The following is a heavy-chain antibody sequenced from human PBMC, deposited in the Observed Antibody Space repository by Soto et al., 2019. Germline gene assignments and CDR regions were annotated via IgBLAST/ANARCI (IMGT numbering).Heavy chain of an antibody. CDR1: GGTFSSYA. Sequence: GASVKVSCKASGGTFSSYAISWVRQAPGQGLECMGGFIPIFGTANYAQKFQGRVTITADESTSTAYMELSSLRSEDTAVYYCARHVPAAGYYYGMDVWGQGTTVTVSS. D-gene: IGHD2-2*01. V-gene: IGHV1-69*13. J-gene: IGHJ6*02. CDR3: ARHVPAAGYYYGMDV. CDR2: FIPIFGTA.